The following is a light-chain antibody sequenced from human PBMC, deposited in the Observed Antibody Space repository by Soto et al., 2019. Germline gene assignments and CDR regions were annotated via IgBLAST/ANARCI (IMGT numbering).Light chain of an antibody. Sequence: EIVLPQSPATLSVSPGERATLSCRASQSVGTSLAWYQQKPGQAPMLLIYGSSTRADGISSRFSGGGSVTEFNLTITSLQSDDCAISYYQPYNDWPRTFGQGTKVGIK. CDR1: QSVGTS. CDR2: GSS. V-gene: IGKV3-15*01. CDR3: QPYNDWPRT. J-gene: IGKJ1*01.